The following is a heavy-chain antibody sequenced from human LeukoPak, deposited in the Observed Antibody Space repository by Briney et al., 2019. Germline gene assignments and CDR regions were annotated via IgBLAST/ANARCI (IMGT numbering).Heavy chain of an antibody. J-gene: IGHJ6*03. CDR3: ARRNYYYYMDV. CDR1: GFTFSSYG. V-gene: IGHV3-30*03. Sequence: PGGSPRLSCAASGFTFSSYGMHWVRQAPGKGLEWVAVMSFDGSHTYYADSVKGRFTISRDNAKNSLYLQMNSLRAEDTAVYYCARRNYYYYMDVWGKGTTVTVSS. CDR2: MSFDGSHT.